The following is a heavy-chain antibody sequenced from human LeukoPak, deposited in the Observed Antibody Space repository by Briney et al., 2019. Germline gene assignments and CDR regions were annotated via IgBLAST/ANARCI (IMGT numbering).Heavy chain of an antibody. CDR2: IYCSGST. V-gene: IGHV4-39*07. CDR3: ARVLAVAGRIGGTNFDY. J-gene: IGHJ4*02. D-gene: IGHD6-19*01. CDR1: GGSISSSSYY. Sequence: SETLSLTCTVSGGSISSSSYYWGWIRQPPGKGLEWIGSIYCSGSTYYNPSLKSRVTISVDTSKNQFSLKLSSVTAADTAVYYCARVLAVAGRIGGTNFDYWGQGTLVTVSS.